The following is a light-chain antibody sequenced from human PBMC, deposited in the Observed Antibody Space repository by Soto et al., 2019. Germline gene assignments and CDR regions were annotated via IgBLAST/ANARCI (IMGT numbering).Light chain of an antibody. Sequence: EIVMTQSPATLSISPGETATLSCRASLYISNKEAWYQQKPFQAPRLLIYGASTRATGVPARFSGSRSGTEFTLSISSLQSEHVAVYYCQQYNSWPLTFRGGAKVDIK. J-gene: IGKJ4*01. CDR2: GAS. CDR3: QQYNSWPLT. V-gene: IGKV3-15*01. CDR1: LYISNK.